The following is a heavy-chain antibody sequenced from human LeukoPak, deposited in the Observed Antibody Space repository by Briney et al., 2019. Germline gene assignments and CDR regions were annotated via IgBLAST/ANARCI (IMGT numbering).Heavy chain of an antibody. CDR2: IKSKTDGGTT. V-gene: IGHV3-15*01. Sequence: GGSLRLSCAASGFTFSNAWMSWVRQAPGKGLEWVGRIKSKTDGGTTDYAAPVKGRFTISRDDSKNTLYLQMNSLKTEDTAVYYCTTDMYYDFWSGYDRARYHYYGMDVWGQGTTVTVSS. D-gene: IGHD3-3*01. CDR3: TTDMYYDFWSGYDRARYHYYGMDV. CDR1: GFTFSNAW. J-gene: IGHJ6*02.